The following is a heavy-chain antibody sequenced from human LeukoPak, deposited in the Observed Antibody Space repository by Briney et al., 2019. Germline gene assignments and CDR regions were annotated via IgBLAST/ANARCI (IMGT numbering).Heavy chain of an antibody. CDR2: ISSSSSYI. J-gene: IGHJ4*02. CDR3: ARSSSSWYYFDY. D-gene: IGHD6-13*01. CDR1: GFTFSSYS. Sequence: GGSLRLSCAASGFTFSSYSMNWVRQAPGKGLEWVSSISSSSSYIYYADSVKGRFTISRDNARNSLYLQMNSLRAEDTAVYYCARSSSSWYYFDYWGQGTLVTVSS. V-gene: IGHV3-21*01.